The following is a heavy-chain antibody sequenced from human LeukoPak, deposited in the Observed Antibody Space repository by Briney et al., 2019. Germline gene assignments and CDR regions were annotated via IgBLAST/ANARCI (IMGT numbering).Heavy chain of an antibody. J-gene: IGHJ4*02. CDR1: GGIFSSYA. CDR2: IIPIFGTA. Sequence: GASVKVSCKASGGIFSSYAISWVRQAPGQGLEWMGGIIPIFGTANYAQKFQGRVTITADESTSTAYMELSSLRSEDTAVYYCARVRSSGWSNLDYWGQGTLVTVSS. CDR3: ARVRSSGWSNLDY. D-gene: IGHD6-19*01. V-gene: IGHV1-69*13.